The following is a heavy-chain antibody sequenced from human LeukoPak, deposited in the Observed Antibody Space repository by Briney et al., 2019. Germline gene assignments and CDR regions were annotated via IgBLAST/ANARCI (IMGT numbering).Heavy chain of an antibody. CDR2: ITSSSSYK. CDR1: GFTFSSYS. J-gene: IGHJ4*02. Sequence: GGSLRLSCAASGFTFSSYSMNWVRQAPGKGLEWVSSITSSSSYKYYADSVKGRFTISRDNAKNSLYLQMNSLRAEDTAVYYCARDNGYNTYYFDYWGQGTLATVSS. D-gene: IGHD5-24*01. V-gene: IGHV3-21*01. CDR3: ARDNGYNTYYFDY.